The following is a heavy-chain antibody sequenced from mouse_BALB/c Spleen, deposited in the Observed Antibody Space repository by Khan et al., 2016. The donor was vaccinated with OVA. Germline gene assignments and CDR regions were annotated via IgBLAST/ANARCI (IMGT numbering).Heavy chain of an antibody. CDR2: IWAGGST. V-gene: IGHV2-9*02. CDR1: GFSLTSYG. D-gene: IGHD2-3*01. Sequence: QVQLKESGPGLVAPSQSLSITCTVSGFSLTSYGIHWVRQPPGKGLEWLGVIWAGGSTNYNSALMSRLSISNDNSKSQVFLKMNSLQTDDTAMYYCARGDGYYEDAMDYWGQGTSVTVSS. CDR3: ARGDGYYEDAMDY. J-gene: IGHJ4*01.